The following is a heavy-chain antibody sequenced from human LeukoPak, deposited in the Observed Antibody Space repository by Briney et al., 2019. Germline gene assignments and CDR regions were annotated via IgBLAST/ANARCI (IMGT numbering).Heavy chain of an antibody. D-gene: IGHD4-17*01. V-gene: IGHV4-31*03. J-gene: IGHJ4*02. CDR1: GGSISSGGYY. CDR2: IYYSGST. Sequence: SETLSLTCTVSGGSISSGGYYWSWIRQHPGQGLEWIGYIYYSGSTYYNPSLKSRVTISVDTSKNQFSLKLSSVTAADTAVYYCARSAVTSHHDYWGQGTLVTVSS. CDR3: ARSAVTSHHDY.